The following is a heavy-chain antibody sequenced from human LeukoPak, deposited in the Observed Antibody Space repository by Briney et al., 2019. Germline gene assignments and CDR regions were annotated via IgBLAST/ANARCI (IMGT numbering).Heavy chain of an antibody. J-gene: IGHJ4*02. CDR2: IYYSGST. D-gene: IGHD6-19*01. Sequence: SGTLSLTCTVSGGSISSGSYYWSWIRQPAGKGLEWIGYIYYSGSTNYNPSLKSRVTISVDTSNNQFSLKVSSVTAADTAVYYCARAVSGIAVAGTDPELDYWGQGTLVTVSS. V-gene: IGHV4-61*10. CDR3: ARAVSGIAVAGTDPELDY. CDR1: GGSISSGSYY.